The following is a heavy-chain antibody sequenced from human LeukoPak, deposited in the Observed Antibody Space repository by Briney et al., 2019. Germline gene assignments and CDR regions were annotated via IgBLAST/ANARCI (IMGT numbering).Heavy chain of an antibody. J-gene: IGHJ4*02. Sequence: GGSLRLSCAASGFTFSDAWLSWVRQAPGKGLEWVGRVKSQTDGGTTDYAAPVKGRFTISRDNSKNTVYLQMDSLGAEDTAVYYCARNNWNSRTQRWFYFDYWGQGTLVTVSS. CDR1: GFTFSDAW. V-gene: IGHV3-15*01. CDR3: ARNNWNSRTQRWFYFDY. D-gene: IGHD1-1*01. CDR2: VKSQTDGGTT.